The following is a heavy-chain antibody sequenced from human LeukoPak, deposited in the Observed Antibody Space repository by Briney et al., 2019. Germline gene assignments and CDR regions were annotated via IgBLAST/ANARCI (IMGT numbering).Heavy chain of an antibody. CDR1: GFTFSSYG. Sequence: GGSLRLSCAASGFTFSSYGMHWVRQAPGKGLEWVAVISYDGSNKYYADSVKGRFTISRDNSKNTLYLQMNSLRAEDTAVYYCAAYCSGGSCPIDYWGRGTLVTVSS. CDR2: ISYDGSNK. CDR3: AAYCSGGSCPIDY. J-gene: IGHJ4*02. V-gene: IGHV3-30*03. D-gene: IGHD2-15*01.